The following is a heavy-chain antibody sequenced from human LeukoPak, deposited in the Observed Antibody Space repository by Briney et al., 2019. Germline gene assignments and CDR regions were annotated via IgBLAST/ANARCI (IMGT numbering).Heavy chain of an antibody. J-gene: IGHJ4*02. Sequence: GGSLRLSCAASKFTFSNYWMSWVRQAPGKGLEWVANIKEDGSEKYYVGSVEGRFTISRDNANNSLYLQMNSLRAEDTAVYYCARDDSRYSGGPDYWGQGTLVTVSS. CDR3: ARDDSRYSGGPDY. D-gene: IGHD1-26*01. CDR1: KFTFSNYW. V-gene: IGHV3-7*01. CDR2: IKEDGSEK.